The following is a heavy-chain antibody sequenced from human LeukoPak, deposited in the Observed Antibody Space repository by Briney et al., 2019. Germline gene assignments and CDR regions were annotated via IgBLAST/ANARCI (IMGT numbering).Heavy chain of an antibody. J-gene: IGHJ4*02. Sequence: GGSLRLSCAASGLTFSRDWMSWVRQPPGQGLEWVATIKQDASEEYVDSVNGRFTISRDNAKNSLFLQLDSLRAEDTAVYYCARGSNYCSSISCHMNDWGQGTLVSVSS. V-gene: IGHV3-7*01. CDR3: ARGSNYCSSISCHMND. CDR2: IKQDASEE. CDR1: GLTFSRDW. D-gene: IGHD2-2*02.